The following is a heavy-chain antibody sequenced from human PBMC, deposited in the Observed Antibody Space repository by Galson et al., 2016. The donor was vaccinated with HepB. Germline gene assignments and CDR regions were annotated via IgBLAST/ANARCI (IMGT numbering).Heavy chain of an antibody. CDR2: ISGSGGST. J-gene: IGHJ6*02. D-gene: IGHD3-10*01. Sequence: SLRLSCAASGFTFSTYAMNWVRQAPGKGLEWVSAISGSGGSTYYADSVKGRFTISRDNSKNTLYLQMSSLRAEDTAVYYCARRALSTVRGVTYYYGMDVWGQGTTVTVSS. CDR3: ARRALSTVRGVTYYYGMDV. V-gene: IGHV3-23*01. CDR1: GFTFSTYA.